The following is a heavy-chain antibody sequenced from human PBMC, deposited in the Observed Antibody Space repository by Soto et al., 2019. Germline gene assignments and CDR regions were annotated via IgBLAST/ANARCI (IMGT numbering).Heavy chain of an antibody. CDR3: ARLGGYYQALDS. J-gene: IGHJ4*02. Sequence: SETLSLTCTVSGVSLSHYYWNLLRQPPGKGLEWIGYIYYTGTTNYYPSLKSRVTMSVDTSKNQFSLKLSSVTAADTAVYYCARLGGYYQALDSWGPGTLVTVSS. D-gene: IGHD3-22*01. V-gene: IGHV4-59*08. CDR1: GVSLSHYY. CDR2: IYYTGTT.